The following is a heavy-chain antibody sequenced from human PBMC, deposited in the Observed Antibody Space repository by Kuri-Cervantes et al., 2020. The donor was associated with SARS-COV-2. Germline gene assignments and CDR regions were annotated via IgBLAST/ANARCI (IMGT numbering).Heavy chain of an antibody. D-gene: IGHD1-14*01. J-gene: IGHJ5*02. Sequence: GSLRLSCAASGFTFSDYYMSWIRQAPGKGLEWIGEINHSGSTNYSPSLKSRVTISVDTSKNQFSLKLSSVTAADTAVYYCARHRWFDPWGQGTLVTVSS. V-gene: IGHV4-34*01. CDR2: INHSGST. CDR1: GFTFSDYY. CDR3: ARHRWFDP.